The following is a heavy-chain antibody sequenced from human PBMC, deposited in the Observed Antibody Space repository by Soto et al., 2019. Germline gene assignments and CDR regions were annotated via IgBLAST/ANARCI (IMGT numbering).Heavy chain of an antibody. CDR1: GYTFTGYY. CDR3: ARDCSTSCYTGYHYYGMDV. CDR2: INPNSGGT. V-gene: IGHV1-2*02. J-gene: IGHJ6*02. Sequence: ASVKVSCKASGYTFTGYYMHWVRQAPGQGLEWMGWINPNSGGTNYAQKFQGRVTMTRDTSISTAYMELSRLRSDDTAVYYCARDCSTSCYTGYHYYGMDVWGQGTTVTVSS. D-gene: IGHD2-2*02.